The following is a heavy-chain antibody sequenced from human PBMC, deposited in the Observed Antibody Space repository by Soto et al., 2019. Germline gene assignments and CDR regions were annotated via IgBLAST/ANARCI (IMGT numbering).Heavy chain of an antibody. J-gene: IGHJ6*02. V-gene: IGHV4-39*01. CDR2: IFYSGST. D-gene: IGHD2-15*01. CDR3: ARHLTYCSAGSCYSDFPYYGMDV. Sequence: SETLSLTCTVSGGSISSSSYYWGWIRQPPGKGLEWIGSIFYSGSTYYNPSLKSRITISVDTSKNQYSLKLNSVTAAVSAVYYCARHLTYCSAGSCYSDFPYYGMDVWGQGTTVTVSS. CDR1: GGSISSSSYY.